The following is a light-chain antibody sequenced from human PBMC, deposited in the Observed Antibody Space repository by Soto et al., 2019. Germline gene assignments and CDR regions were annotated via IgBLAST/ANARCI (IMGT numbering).Light chain of an antibody. CDR1: QGISSY. CDR3: RQYYSYPRT. V-gene: IGKV1-8*01. Sequence: AIRMTQSPSSFSASTGDRVTITCRASQGISSYLAWYQQKPGKAPKLLIYAAANFQSGVPSRFSGSGSGTDFTLTIRCLQSEDFATYYCRQYYSYPRTFGQGTKVDIK. J-gene: IGKJ1*01. CDR2: AAA.